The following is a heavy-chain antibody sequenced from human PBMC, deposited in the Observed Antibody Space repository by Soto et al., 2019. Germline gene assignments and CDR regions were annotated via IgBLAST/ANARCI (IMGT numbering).Heavy chain of an antibody. V-gene: IGHV3-23*01. D-gene: IGHD2-15*01. CDR2: ISGSGGST. J-gene: IGHJ4*02. Sequence: GGSLRLSCAASGFTFSSYVMRWVRQAPGKGLQWVSSISGSGGSTYYADSVKGRFTISRDNSKNTLYLQMNSLRAEGTAVYFCARGYCSGDTCYHIDYWGQGTLVTVSS. CDR1: GFTFSSYV. CDR3: ARGYCSGDTCYHIDY.